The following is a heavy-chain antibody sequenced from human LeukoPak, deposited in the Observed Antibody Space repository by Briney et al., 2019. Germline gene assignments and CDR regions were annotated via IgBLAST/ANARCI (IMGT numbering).Heavy chain of an antibody. CDR3: ARGALGGYCSRANCGHSFYI. J-gene: IGHJ3*02. D-gene: IGHD2-2*01. Sequence: SGGSLRLSCAASGFTFSSYTINWVRQAPGKGLEWVSSISSSGSYIYYADSVKGRFTISRDNAKDSLDLQMNSLRAEDTAVYYCARGALGGYCSRANCGHSFYIRGPGTMVTVSS. CDR2: ISSSGSYI. CDR1: GFTFSSYT. V-gene: IGHV3-21*01.